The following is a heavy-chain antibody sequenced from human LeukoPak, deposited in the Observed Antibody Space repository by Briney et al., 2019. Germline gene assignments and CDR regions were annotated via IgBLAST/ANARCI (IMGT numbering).Heavy chain of an antibody. D-gene: IGHD3-10*01. V-gene: IGHV1-18*01. CDR2: ISGYNGNT. Sequence: ASVKVSCKASGYTFTTYNINWVRQAPGQGLEWMGWISGYNGNTNYAQKLQGRVTMTTDTSTSTAYMELRSLRSDDTAVYYCARDRGCTSTMVRGVIVYYYYYMDVWGKGTTVTISS. CDR1: GYTFTTYN. J-gene: IGHJ6*03. CDR3: ARDRGCTSTMVRGVIVYYYYYMDV.